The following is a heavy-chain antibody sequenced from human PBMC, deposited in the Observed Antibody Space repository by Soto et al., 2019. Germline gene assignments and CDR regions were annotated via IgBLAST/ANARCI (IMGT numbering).Heavy chain of an antibody. CDR1: GYTFTSYA. CDR3: ATSPGGYCSGGSCYDLDY. D-gene: IGHD2-15*01. Sequence: GASVKVSCKASGYTFTSYAMHWVRQAPGQRLEWMGWINAYNGNTKYSQKLQGRVTMTTDTSTSTAYMELRSLRSDDTAVYYCATSPGGYCSGGSCYDLDYWGQGTLVTVSS. J-gene: IGHJ4*02. V-gene: IGHV1-3*01. CDR2: INAYNGNT.